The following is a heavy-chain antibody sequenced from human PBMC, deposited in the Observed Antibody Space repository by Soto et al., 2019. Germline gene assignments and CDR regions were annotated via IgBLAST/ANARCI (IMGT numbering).Heavy chain of an antibody. J-gene: IGHJ3*02. CDR2: ILPMLDIT. CDR1: GGTFSTYT. D-gene: IGHD6-13*01. Sequence: QVQLVQSGAEVKKPGSSVKVSCKASGGTFSTYTIIWVRQAPGQGLEWMGRILPMLDITNSAQRFQGRVTITAVKSTSTAYLELSSLRSEDTAVYYCTLGSWSAETFEIWGRGTMVTVSS. V-gene: IGHV1-69*02. CDR3: TLGSWSAETFEI.